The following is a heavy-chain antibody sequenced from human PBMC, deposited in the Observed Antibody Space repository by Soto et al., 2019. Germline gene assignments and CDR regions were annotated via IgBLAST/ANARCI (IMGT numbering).Heavy chain of an antibody. Sequence: EVQLLESGGGLVQPGGSLRLSCAASGLTFSSYSIGWVGQAPGKGLEWVSAISNSGGSTYYADSVRGRFTISRDNAKNTLYLQMNSRRVEDTAVYYCAEHQGELLDWCQGTLVTVSS. CDR3: AEHQGELLD. CDR2: ISNSGGST. V-gene: IGHV3-23*01. D-gene: IGHD1-26*01. J-gene: IGHJ4*02. CDR1: GLTFSSYS.